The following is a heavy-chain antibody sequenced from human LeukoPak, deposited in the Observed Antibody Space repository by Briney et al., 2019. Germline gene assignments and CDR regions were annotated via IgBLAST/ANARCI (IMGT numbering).Heavy chain of an antibody. V-gene: IGHV1-2*02. Sequence: ASVKVSCKASGYTFTGYYMHWVRQASGQGLEWMGWINPNSGGTNYAQKFQGRVTMTRDTSISTAYMELSRLRSDDTAVYYCARGGDDFWSGPMDVWGQGTTVTVSS. CDR1: GYTFTGYY. J-gene: IGHJ6*02. CDR2: INPNSGGT. D-gene: IGHD3-3*01. CDR3: ARGGDDFWSGPMDV.